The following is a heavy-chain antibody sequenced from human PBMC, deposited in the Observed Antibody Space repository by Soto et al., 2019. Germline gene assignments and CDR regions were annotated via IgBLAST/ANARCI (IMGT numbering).Heavy chain of an antibody. D-gene: IGHD1-26*01. CDR1: GFSLTTSGVG. Sequence: QITLKESGPTVVRSTQTLTLTCTFSGFSLTTSGVGVGWIRQPPGKALEWLALIYWNDDKRYSPSLESRLTVNKDTSKNQVVLTMTNVYPVDTAAYYCAHSPTTYGAFHIWGPGTMVTVSS. CDR2: IYWNDDK. CDR3: AHSPTTYGAFHI. V-gene: IGHV2-5*01. J-gene: IGHJ3*02.